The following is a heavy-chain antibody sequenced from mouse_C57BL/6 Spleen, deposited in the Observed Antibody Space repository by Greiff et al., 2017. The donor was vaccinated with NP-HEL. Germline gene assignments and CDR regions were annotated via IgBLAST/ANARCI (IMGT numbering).Heavy chain of an antibody. Sequence: EVKLQESGGGLVKPGGSLKLSCAASGFTFSDYGMHWVRQAPEKGLEWVAYISSGSSTIYYADTVKGRFTISRDNAKNTLFLQMTSLRSEDTAMYYCARYNFYYFDYWGQGTTLTVSS. CDR2: ISSGSSTI. CDR1: GFTFSDYG. CDR3: ARYNFYYFDY. D-gene: IGHD1-3*01. J-gene: IGHJ2*01. V-gene: IGHV5-17*01.